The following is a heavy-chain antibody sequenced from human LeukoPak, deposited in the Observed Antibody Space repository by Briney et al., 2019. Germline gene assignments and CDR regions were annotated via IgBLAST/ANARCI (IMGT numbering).Heavy chain of an antibody. D-gene: IGHD3-9*01. CDR3: ARGHYDILTGYYRTLYFDY. J-gene: IGHJ4*02. CDR2: IYYSGST. Sequence: KPSETLSLTCTVSGGSISSYYWSWIRQPPGKGLEWIGYIYYSGSTNYNPSLKSRVTISVDTSKNQFSLKLSSVTAADTAVYYCARGHYDILTGYYRTLYFDYWGQGTLVTVSS. V-gene: IGHV4-59*01. CDR1: GGSISSYY.